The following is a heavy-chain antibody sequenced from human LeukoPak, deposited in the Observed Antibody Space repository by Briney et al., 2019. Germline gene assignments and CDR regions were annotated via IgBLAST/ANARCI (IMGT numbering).Heavy chain of an antibody. V-gene: IGHV3-30*03. CDR1: GFTFSSYG. Sequence: PGRSLRLSCAASGFTFSSYGMHGGRQAPGKGLEGVAVISYDGSNKYYADSVKGRFTISRDNAKNSLYLQMNSLRAEDTAVYYCARVKYYYGSGSLDYYGMDVWGQGTTVTVSS. CDR2: ISYDGSNK. J-gene: IGHJ6*02. D-gene: IGHD3-10*01. CDR3: ARVKYYYGSGSLDYYGMDV.